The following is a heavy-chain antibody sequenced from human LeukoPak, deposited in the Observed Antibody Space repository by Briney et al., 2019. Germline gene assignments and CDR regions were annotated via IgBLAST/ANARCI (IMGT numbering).Heavy chain of an antibody. CDR3: AREPKYCSGGSCSTYFDY. CDR1: GYTFTGYY. V-gene: IGHV1-2*06. Sequence: ASVKVSCKASGYTFTGYYMHWVRQAPGQGLEWMGRINPNSGSTNYAQKFQGRVTITADESTSTAYMELSSLRSEDTAVYYCAREPKYCSGGSCSTYFDYWGQGTLVTVSS. J-gene: IGHJ4*02. CDR2: INPNSGST. D-gene: IGHD2-15*01.